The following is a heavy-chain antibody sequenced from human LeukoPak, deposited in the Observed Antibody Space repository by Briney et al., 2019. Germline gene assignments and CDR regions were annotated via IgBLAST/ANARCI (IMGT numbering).Heavy chain of an antibody. J-gene: IGHJ5*02. V-gene: IGHV3-23*01. Sequence: GGSLRLSCAASGFIFSSYAMGWVWQAPGKGLEWVSSIRANGANTYYADSVKSRYTISRENYKDPRYLQMNNLRAEDTAVYHCAQDFRSAGSYGWFDPWGQGTLVSVSS. CDR1: GFIFSSYA. CDR3: AQDFRSAGSYGWFDP. D-gene: IGHD1-26*01. CDR2: IRANGANT.